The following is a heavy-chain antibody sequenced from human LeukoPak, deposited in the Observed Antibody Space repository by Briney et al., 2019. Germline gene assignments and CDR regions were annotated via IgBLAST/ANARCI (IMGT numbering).Heavy chain of an antibody. D-gene: IGHD5-18*01. CDR3: ARDDGYGYGY. CDR1: GFTSTDHY. CDR2: IRNKAKSYTT. V-gene: IGHV3-72*01. J-gene: IGHJ4*02. Sequence: GGSLRLSCAASGFTSTDHYMDWVRQAPGKGLEWVGRIRNKAKSYTTDYAASVKGRFTLSRDDSKNSLYLHMNSLKTEDTAVYYCARDDGYGYGYWGQGTLVTVSS.